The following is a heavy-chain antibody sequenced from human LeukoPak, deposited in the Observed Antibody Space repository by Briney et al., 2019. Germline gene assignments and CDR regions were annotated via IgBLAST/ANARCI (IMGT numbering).Heavy chain of an antibody. Sequence: ASVKVSCKASGYTFTNYYMHWVRQAPGQGLEWMGIINPSGGSTGYAQKFQGRVTMTRDTSTSTVYMELSSLRSEDTAVYYCARERQQPYYSDYWGQGTLVIVSS. CDR2: INPSGGST. CDR1: GYTFTNYY. CDR3: ARERQQPYYSDY. J-gene: IGHJ4*02. D-gene: IGHD6-13*01. V-gene: IGHV1-46*03.